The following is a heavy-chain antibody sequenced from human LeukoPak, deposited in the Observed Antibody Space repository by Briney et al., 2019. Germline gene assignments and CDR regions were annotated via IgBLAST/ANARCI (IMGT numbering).Heavy chain of an antibody. J-gene: IGHJ4*02. D-gene: IGHD1-14*01. CDR3: VREWANQRQRRDD. CDR1: GFSVSSNF. CDR2: IYAGGTT. Sequence: GGSLRLSCVASGFSVSSNFMSWVRQAPGRGLEWVSVIYAGGTTHYIDSVKGRFTISRDNSNNTVFLQMNSLRGDDTAVYYCVREWANQRQRRDDWGKGTLVTVSS. V-gene: IGHV3-53*01.